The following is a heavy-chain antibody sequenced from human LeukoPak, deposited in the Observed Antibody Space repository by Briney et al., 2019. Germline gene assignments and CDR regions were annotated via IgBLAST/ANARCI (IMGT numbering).Heavy chain of an antibody. D-gene: IGHD2-8*01. V-gene: IGHV4-39*01. J-gene: IGHJ4*02. CDR2: IYYSGST. CDR1: GFTFSSYSMN. Sequence: GSLRLSCVASGFTFSSYSMNWVRQPPGKGLEWIGSIYYSGSTYYNPSLKSRVTISVDTSKNQFSLKLSSVTAADTAVYYCARKQYCTNGVCYGYYFDYWGQGTLVTVSS. CDR3: ARKQYCTNGVCYGYYFDY.